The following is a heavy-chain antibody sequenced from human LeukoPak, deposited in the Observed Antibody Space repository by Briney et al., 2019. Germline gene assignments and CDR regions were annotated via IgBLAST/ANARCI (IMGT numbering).Heavy chain of an antibody. CDR3: AREGAGTVDY. V-gene: IGHV4-59*12. CDR1: GGSIRSYY. Sequence: PSETLSLTCTVSGGSIRSYYWSWIRQPPGKGLEWIGYIYYSGSTNYNPSLKSRVTISVDTSKNQFSLKLSSVTAADTAVYYCAREGAGTVDYWGQGTLVTVSS. J-gene: IGHJ4*02. CDR2: IYYSGST. D-gene: IGHD6-19*01.